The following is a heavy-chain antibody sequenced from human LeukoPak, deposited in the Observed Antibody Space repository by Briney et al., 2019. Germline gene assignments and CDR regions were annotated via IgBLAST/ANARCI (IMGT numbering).Heavy chain of an antibody. D-gene: IGHD3-22*01. V-gene: IGHV4-4*07. CDR2: IYTSGST. CDR1: GGSISTYY. J-gene: IGHJ3*02. CDR3: ARVDYYDSSGYYIHDAFDI. Sequence: PSETLSLTCTVSGGSISTYYWSWIRQPAGKGLEWIGRIYTSGSTNYNPSLESRVTMSVDTSKNQFSLKLSSVTAADTAVYYCARVDYYDSSGYYIHDAFDIWGQGTMVTVSS.